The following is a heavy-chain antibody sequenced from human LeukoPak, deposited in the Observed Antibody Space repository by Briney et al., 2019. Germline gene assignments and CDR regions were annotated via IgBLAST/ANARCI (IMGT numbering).Heavy chain of an antibody. D-gene: IGHD6-13*01. CDR2: IYSGGST. CDR1: GFTVSSSH. Sequence: GGSLRLSCAASGFTVSSSHMSWVRQAPGKELEWVSIIYSGGSTSYADSVKGRFIISRDSSKNTLYLQMNSLRAEDTAVYYCARRSPIAGAGPRRLEDWGQGTLVSVSS. J-gene: IGHJ4*02. V-gene: IGHV3-53*01. CDR3: ARRSPIAGAGPRRLED.